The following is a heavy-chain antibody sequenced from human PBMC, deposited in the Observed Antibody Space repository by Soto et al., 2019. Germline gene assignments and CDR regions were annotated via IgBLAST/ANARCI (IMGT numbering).Heavy chain of an antibody. D-gene: IGHD2-2*01. CDR2: IGTLGDT. Sequence: QLVASGGGLVQPGGSLRLSCVASGFILSTHDLHWVRDTPGEGLEWVSGIGTLGDTFYGASVKGRFAISRDSSKNTLYLQANSLRADDTAVYYCTRGPYCDTSSCFLPNYYFAMDVWGRGTTVTVSS. CDR1: GFILSTHD. J-gene: IGHJ6*02. CDR3: TRGPYCDTSSCFLPNYYFAMDV. V-gene: IGHV3-13*01.